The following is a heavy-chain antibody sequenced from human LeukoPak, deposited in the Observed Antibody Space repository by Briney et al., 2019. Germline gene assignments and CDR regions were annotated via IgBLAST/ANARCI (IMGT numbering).Heavy chain of an antibody. D-gene: IGHD2-2*01. CDR2: ISWNSGSI. V-gene: IGHV3-9*01. CDR3: AKEMDLSRYCSSTSCHPFDF. CDR1: GFTFDDYA. Sequence: GGSLRLSCAASGFTFDDYAMHWVRQAPGKGLEWVSGISWNSGSIDYADSVKGRFIISRDNAKNSLYLQMGSLSTEDTAFYYCAKEMDLSRYCSSTSCHPFDFWGQGTLVTVSS. J-gene: IGHJ4*02.